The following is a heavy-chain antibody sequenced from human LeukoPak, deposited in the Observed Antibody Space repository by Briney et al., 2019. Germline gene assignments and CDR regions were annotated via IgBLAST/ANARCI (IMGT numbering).Heavy chain of an antibody. D-gene: IGHD1-26*01. CDR2: INPNSGDT. CDR3: ARVPPYSGSYF. V-gene: IGHV1-2*06. J-gene: IGHJ4*02. CDR1: GYTFTGYY. Sequence: ASVKVSCTASGYTFTGYYMQWVRQAPGHGLEWMGRINPNSGDTNYAQKFQGRVTMTRDTSISTAYMELSRLRSDDTAVYYCARVPPYSGSYFWGQGTLVTVSS.